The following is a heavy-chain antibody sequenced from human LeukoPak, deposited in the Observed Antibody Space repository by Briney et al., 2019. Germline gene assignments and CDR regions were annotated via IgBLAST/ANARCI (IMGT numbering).Heavy chain of an antibody. J-gene: IGHJ6*02. CDR1: GGSISSGDYY. Sequence: PSETLSLTCTVSGGSISSGDYYWSWIRQPPGKGLEWIGYIYYSGSTYYNPSLKSRVTISVDTSKNQFSLKLSSVTAADTAVYYCARAGGYCSSTSCYSGALDVWGQGTTVTVSS. CDR2: IYYSGST. D-gene: IGHD2-2*01. CDR3: ARAGGYCSSTSCYSGALDV. V-gene: IGHV4-30-4*01.